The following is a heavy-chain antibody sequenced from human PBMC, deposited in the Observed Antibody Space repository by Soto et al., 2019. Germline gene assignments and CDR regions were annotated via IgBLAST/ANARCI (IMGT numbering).Heavy chain of an antibody. CDR1: GFIFSDYE. D-gene: IGHD2-2*01. Sequence: GSLRLSCAASGFIFSDYEINWVRQAPGKGLEWVSYISGSGLTIYYADSVKGRFTISRDNAKNSLYLQLDNLRGDDTGLYYCIRGPRASSSGTGAYWGQGTQVTVSS. J-gene: IGHJ4*02. CDR2: ISGSGLTI. V-gene: IGHV3-48*03. CDR3: IRGPRASSSGTGAY.